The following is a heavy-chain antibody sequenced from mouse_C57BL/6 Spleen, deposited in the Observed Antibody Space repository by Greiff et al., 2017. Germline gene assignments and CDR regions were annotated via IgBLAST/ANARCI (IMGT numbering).Heavy chain of an antibody. CDR1: GYAFSSYW. V-gene: IGHV1-80*01. CDR3: AKLGRLGYFDV. J-gene: IGHJ1*03. CDR2: IYPGDGDT. D-gene: IGHD4-1*01. Sequence: VQLQESGAELVKPGASVKISCKASGYAFSSYWMNWVKQRPGNGLEWIGQIYPGDGDTNYNGKFKGKATLTAAKSSSTAYMQLSSLTSEDSAVYFCAKLGRLGYFDVWGTGTTVTVSS.